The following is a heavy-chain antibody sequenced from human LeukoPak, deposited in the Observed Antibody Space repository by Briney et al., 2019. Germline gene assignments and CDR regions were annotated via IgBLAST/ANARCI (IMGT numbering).Heavy chain of an antibody. Sequence: GGSLRLSCAASGFTFSIYDMSWVRQAPGKGLEWVSAISGSGSSTYYADSVKGHFTISRDNSKNTLFLQTNSLRVEDTAIYYCAKGGYNYNYLFDYWGQGALVTVSS. CDR3: AKGGYNYNYLFDY. V-gene: IGHV3-23*01. D-gene: IGHD5-18*01. CDR2: ISGSGSST. CDR1: GFTFSIYD. J-gene: IGHJ4*02.